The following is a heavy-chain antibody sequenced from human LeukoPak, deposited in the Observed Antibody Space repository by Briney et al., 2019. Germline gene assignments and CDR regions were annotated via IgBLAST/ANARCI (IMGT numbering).Heavy chain of an antibody. J-gene: IGHJ6*02. CDR1: GFTFSDYA. CDR3: ARIFRYQLVDYYALDV. Sequence: PGGSLRLSCAASGFTFSDYAVDWVRQAPGKGLEWVSAISSSSAYIYYGDSVKGRFTISRDNAKNSVSLQMNSLRAEDTAVYYCARIFRYQLVDYYALDVWGQGTTVTVSS. D-gene: IGHD2-2*01. CDR2: ISSSSAYI. V-gene: IGHV3-21*01.